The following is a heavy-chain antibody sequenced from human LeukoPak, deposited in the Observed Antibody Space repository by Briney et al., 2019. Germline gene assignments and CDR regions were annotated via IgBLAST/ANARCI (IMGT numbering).Heavy chain of an antibody. CDR3: ARLYSYGSYVDY. Sequence: GGSLRLSCAASGFTFSSYGMSWVRQAPGKGLEWVSAISGSGGSTYYADSVKGRFTISRDNSKNTLYLQMNSLRAEDTAVYYCARLYSYGSYVDYWGQGTLVTVSS. CDR1: GFTFSSYG. J-gene: IGHJ4*02. CDR2: ISGSGGST. D-gene: IGHD5-18*01. V-gene: IGHV3-23*01.